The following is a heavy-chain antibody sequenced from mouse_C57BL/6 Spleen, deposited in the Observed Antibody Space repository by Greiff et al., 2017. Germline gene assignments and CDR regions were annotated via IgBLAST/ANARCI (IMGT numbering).Heavy chain of an antibody. Sequence: EVQLQQSGPELVKPGASVKIPCKASGYTFTDYNMDWVKQSHGKSLEWIGDINPNNGGNIYNQKFKGKATLTVDKSSSTAYMELRSLTSEDTAVYYCARGDYGSSSAYWGQGTLVTVSA. CDR3: ARGDYGSSSAY. V-gene: IGHV1-18*01. D-gene: IGHD1-1*01. CDR1: GYTFTDYN. CDR2: INPNNGGN. J-gene: IGHJ3*01.